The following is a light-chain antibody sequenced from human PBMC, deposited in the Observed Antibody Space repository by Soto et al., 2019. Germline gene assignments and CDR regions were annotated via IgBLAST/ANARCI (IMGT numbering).Light chain of an antibody. CDR1: QSVSSY. Sequence: EIVLTQSPAPLSLSPGERATLSCRASQSVSSYLAWYQHKPGQAPRLLIYDASNRATGIPARFSGSGSGTDFTLTISSLEPEDFAVYYCQQRSNWPPETFGRGTKVDIK. V-gene: IGKV3-11*01. CDR2: DAS. J-gene: IGKJ3*01. CDR3: QQRSNWPPET.